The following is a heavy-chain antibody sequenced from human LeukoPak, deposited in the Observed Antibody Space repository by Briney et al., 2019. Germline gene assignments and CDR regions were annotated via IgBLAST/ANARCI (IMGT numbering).Heavy chain of an antibody. Sequence: PGGSLRLSCAASGFTFSSYAMSWVRQAPGKGLEWVSAISGSGGSTYYADSVKGRFTISRDNSKNTLYLHMNSLRAEDTAVYYCAKEGWADYYDSSGYNGGAFDIWGQGTMVTVSS. CDR1: GFTFSSYA. CDR3: AKEGWADYYDSSGYNGGAFDI. J-gene: IGHJ3*02. CDR2: ISGSGGST. D-gene: IGHD3-22*01. V-gene: IGHV3-23*01.